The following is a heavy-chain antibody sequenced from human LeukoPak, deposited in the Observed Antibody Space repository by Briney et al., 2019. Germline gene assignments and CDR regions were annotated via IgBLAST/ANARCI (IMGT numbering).Heavy chain of an antibody. V-gene: IGHV3-23*01. D-gene: IGHD2-21*01. Sequence: GGSLRLSCAVSGLTLSNYGMSWVRQAPGKGLEWVAGISDSGGRTNYADSVKGRFTISRDNPKNTLYLQMNSLRAEDTAVYFCAKRGVVIRAILVGFHKEANYFDSWGREPWSPSPQ. CDR1: GLTLSNYG. CDR2: ISDSGGRT. CDR3: AKRGVVIRAILVGFHKEANYFDS. J-gene: IGHJ4*02.